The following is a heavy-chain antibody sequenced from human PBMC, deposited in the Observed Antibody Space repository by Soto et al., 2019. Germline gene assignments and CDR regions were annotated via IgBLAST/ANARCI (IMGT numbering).Heavy chain of an antibody. D-gene: IGHD2-21*01. J-gene: IGHJ4*02. CDR3: ARDPSHNLLRYFDF. V-gene: IGHV3-30-3*01. CDR2: ISYDGSDK. CDR1: GFTFRTYT. Sequence: QVQLVESGGGVVRPGRSLRLSCAASGFTFRTYTMHWVRQAPGKGLEWVAFISYDGSDKYYADSVKGRFTISRDNSKNTLYLQMNRLRDNDTAVYFCARDPSHNLLRYFDFWGQGTLVTVSS.